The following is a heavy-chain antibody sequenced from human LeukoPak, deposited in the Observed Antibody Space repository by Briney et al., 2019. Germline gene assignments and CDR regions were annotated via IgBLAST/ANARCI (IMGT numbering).Heavy chain of an antibody. Sequence: GGSLRLSCAASGFTFGDFGMSWVRQAPGKGLEWVSGINWNAGSTGYADSVKGRFTISRDNAKNSLYLQMNSLGAEDTALYYCARGGYYDSSGRNFDYWGQGTLVTVS. J-gene: IGHJ4*02. CDR2: INWNAGST. CDR1: GFTFGDFG. V-gene: IGHV3-20*04. D-gene: IGHD3-22*01. CDR3: ARGGYYDSSGRNFDY.